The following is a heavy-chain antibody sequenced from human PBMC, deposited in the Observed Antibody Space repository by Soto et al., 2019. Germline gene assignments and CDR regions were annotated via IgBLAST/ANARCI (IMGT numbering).Heavy chain of an antibody. CDR1: GYTFTTYY. CDR3: ARDERFLEWSHSYGMDV. V-gene: IGHV1-69*06. CDR2: IIPVSGTA. Sequence: SVKVSCKASGYTFTTYYMYWVRQVPGQGLEWMGGIIPVSGTANYAVKFQGRVTITVDRVTSTGYMELTSLRSEDTAVYYCARDERFLEWSHSYGMDVWGQGTTVTVSS. J-gene: IGHJ6*02. D-gene: IGHD3-3*01.